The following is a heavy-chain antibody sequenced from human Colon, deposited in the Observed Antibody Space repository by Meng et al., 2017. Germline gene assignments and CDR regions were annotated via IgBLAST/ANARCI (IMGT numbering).Heavy chain of an antibody. V-gene: IGHV1-2*06. Sequence: VVVVETAGPVPQPVAHLHLCCMVSGYMLNCYYHDGLPPTAGQRVEWLHLFISNTGSTTSAQTLKSRVTITMDTSINPVSLELNSLRSDDTAVYYCARDFGDYGGSFFFDYWGQGTLVTVSS. CDR2: FISNTGST. J-gene: IGHJ4*02. CDR1: GYMLNCYY. D-gene: IGHD4-23*01. CDR3: ARDFGDYGGSFFFDY.